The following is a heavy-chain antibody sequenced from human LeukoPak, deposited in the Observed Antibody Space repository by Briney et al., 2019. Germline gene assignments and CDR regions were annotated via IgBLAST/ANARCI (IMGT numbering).Heavy chain of an antibody. V-gene: IGHV4-59*01. J-gene: IGHJ4*02. D-gene: IGHD6-13*01. CDR1: GGSISSYY. CDR3: ARGVYIAAAQYAY. Sequence: SETLSRTCTVSGGSISSYYWSWIRQPPGKGLEWIGYIYYSGTTNYNPSLKSRVTMSVDTSKNQFSLKLSSVTAADTAVYYCARGVYIAAAQYAYWGQGTLVTVSS. CDR2: IYYSGTT.